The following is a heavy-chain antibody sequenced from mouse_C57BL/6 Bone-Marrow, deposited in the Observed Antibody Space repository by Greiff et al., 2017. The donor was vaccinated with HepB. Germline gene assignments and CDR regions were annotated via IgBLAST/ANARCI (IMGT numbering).Heavy chain of an antibody. CDR2: ISDGGSYT. J-gene: IGHJ2*01. CDR1: GFTFSSYA. V-gene: IGHV5-4*01. Sequence: EVMLVESGGGLVKPGGSLKLSCAASGFTFSSYAMSWVRQTPEQRLEWVATISDGGSYTYYPDNVKGRFTISRDNAKNNLYLQMSHLKSEDTAMYYCAREGMSFDYWGQGTTLTVSS. CDR3: AREGMSFDY.